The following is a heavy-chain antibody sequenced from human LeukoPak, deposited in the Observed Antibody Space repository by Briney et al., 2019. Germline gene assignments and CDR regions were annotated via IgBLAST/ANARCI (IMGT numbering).Heavy chain of an antibody. V-gene: IGHV3-23*01. CDR1: GFTFSSYA. CDR2: ISGSGGST. CDR3: AKDQSRLRYFDWFDY. J-gene: IGHJ4*02. D-gene: IGHD3-9*01. Sequence: GGSLRLSCAASGFTFSSYAMSWVRQAPGKGLEWVSAISGSGGSTYYADSVKGRFTISRDNSKNTMYLQMNSLRAEDTAVYYCAKDQSRLRYFDWFDYWGQGTLATVSS.